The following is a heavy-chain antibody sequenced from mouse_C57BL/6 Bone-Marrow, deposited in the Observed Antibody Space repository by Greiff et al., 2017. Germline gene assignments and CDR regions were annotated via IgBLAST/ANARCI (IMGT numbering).Heavy chain of an antibody. CDR1: GYTFTSYW. CDR3: ARSGYYYGSSPFAY. Sequence: VQLQQPGAELVRPGTSVKLSCKASGYTFTSYWMHWVKQRPGQGLEWIGVIDPSDSYTNYNQKFKGKATLTVDTSSSTAYMQLSSLTSEDSAVYYCARSGYYYGSSPFAYWGQGTLVTVSA. D-gene: IGHD1-1*01. CDR2: IDPSDSYT. V-gene: IGHV1-59*01. J-gene: IGHJ3*01.